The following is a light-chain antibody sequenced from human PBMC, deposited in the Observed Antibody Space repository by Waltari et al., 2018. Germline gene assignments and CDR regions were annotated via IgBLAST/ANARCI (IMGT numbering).Light chain of an antibody. CDR2: EVT. V-gene: IGLV2-23*02. Sequence: QSGLTQPASVSGSPGPSINISCTGTSSHVGNYNLVSWYQQYPGKAPKLMVYEVTKLTSGVSDRFSGSKSGNTASLTIYGLQSEDEADYYCCSYAGLGIYVFGTGTKVTVL. CDR3: CSYAGLGIYV. CDR1: SSHVGNYNL. J-gene: IGLJ1*01.